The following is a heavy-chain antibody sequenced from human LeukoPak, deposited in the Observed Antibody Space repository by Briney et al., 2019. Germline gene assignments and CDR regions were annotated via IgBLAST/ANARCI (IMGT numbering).Heavy chain of an antibody. CDR3: ARDSTYYYDSSGYYIGESFDY. J-gene: IGHJ4*02. V-gene: IGHV3-23*01. CDR2: ISGGSGST. CDR1: GFTFSSYA. D-gene: IGHD3-22*01. Sequence: PGGSLRLSCAASGFTFSSYAMSWVRQAPGKGLAWVSTISGGSGSTYCADSVKGRFTISRDNSKNTLYLQMNSLRDEDTAVYYCARDSTYYYDSSGYYIGESFDYWGQGTLVTVSS.